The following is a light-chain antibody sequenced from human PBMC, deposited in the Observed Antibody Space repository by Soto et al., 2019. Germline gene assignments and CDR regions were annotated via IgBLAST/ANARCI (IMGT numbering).Light chain of an antibody. J-gene: IGLJ3*02. V-gene: IGLV2-14*01. Sequence: QSALTQPASVSGSPGQSITISCTGTTSDVGGHNYVSWYQQHPGKAPKRMIYEVNNRPSGVSNRFSGSKSGNTASLTISGLQTEDEADYYCSSYTSAGVFGGGTKLTVL. CDR1: TSDVGGHNY. CDR2: EVN. CDR3: SSYTSAGV.